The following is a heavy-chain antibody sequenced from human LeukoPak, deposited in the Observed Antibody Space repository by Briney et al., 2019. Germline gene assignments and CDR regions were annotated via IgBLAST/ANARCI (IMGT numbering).Heavy chain of an antibody. V-gene: IGHV4-59*08. CDR2: IYYSGST. D-gene: IGHD6-19*01. Sequence: SETLSLTCTVSGGSISHYFWSWIRQPPGKPLEWIGYIYYSGSTNYNPSLMSRLTISVDTSKDQFSLKLSSVTAADTAVYYCAKTVAGYWYFDLWGRGTLVTVSS. J-gene: IGHJ2*01. CDR3: AKTVAGYWYFDL. CDR1: GGSISHYF.